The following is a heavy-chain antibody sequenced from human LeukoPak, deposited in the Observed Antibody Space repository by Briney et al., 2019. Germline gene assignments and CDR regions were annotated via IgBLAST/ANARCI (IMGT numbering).Heavy chain of an antibody. D-gene: IGHD1/OR15-1a*01. CDR1: GASISSSSYY. CDR3: ARGRGITGTADWFDP. CDR2: IYYSGST. J-gene: IGHJ5*02. Sequence: SETLSLTCTVSGASISSSSYYWGWIRQPPGKGLEWIGSIYYSGSTYYNPSLKSRVTISVDTSKNQFSLKLSSVTAADTAVYYCARGRGITGTADWFDPWGQGTLVTVSS. V-gene: IGHV4-39*07.